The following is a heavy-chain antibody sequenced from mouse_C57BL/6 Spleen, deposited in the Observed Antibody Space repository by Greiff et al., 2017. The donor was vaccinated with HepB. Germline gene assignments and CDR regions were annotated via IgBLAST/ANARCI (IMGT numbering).Heavy chain of an antibody. CDR1: GFSLTSYA. CDR2: IWTGGGT. Sequence: VQLVESGPGLVAPSQSLSITCTVSGFSLTSYAISWVRQPPGKGLEWLGVIWTGGGTNYNSALKSRLSISKDNSKSQVFLKMNSLQTDDTARYYCARNGYYDLPWYFDVWGTGTTVTVSS. CDR3: ARNGYYDLPWYFDV. D-gene: IGHD2-3*01. J-gene: IGHJ1*03. V-gene: IGHV2-9-1*01.